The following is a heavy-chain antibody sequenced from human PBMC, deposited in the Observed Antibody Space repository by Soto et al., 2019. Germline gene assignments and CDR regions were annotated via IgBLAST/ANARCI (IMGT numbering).Heavy chain of an antibody. CDR1: GSSVTADY. V-gene: IGHV1-2*02. Sequence: GASVDVSCDPYGSSVTADYIHCVRQAVGQGLEWMGWISPNSGATYFAQKFQGRVTLTRDESIRTAYMELSSLRSDDTAVYYCARGDFNYGQYFFDYCGQGNLVPVS. CDR3: ARGDFNYGQYFFDY. CDR2: ISPNSGAT. J-gene: IGHJ4*02. D-gene: IGHD3-10*01.